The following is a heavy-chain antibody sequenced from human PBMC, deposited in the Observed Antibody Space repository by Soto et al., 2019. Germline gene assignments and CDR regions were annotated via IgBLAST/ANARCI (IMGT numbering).Heavy chain of an antibody. CDR3: ARDLWGYCGTDCYPLDV. CDR2: LYNSGST. V-gene: IGHV4-59*01. D-gene: IGHD2-21*02. J-gene: IGHJ6*02. CDR1: GGSIRSYY. Sequence: SETLSLTCTVSGGSIRSYYWSWIRQAPGKGLEWIGYLYNSGSTVYNPSLKSRVTISVDTSKNQFSLKLNSVTAADTAVYYCARDLWGYCGTDCYPLDVWGQGTTVTV.